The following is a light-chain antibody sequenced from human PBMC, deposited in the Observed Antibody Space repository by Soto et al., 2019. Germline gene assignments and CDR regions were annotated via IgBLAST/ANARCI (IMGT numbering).Light chain of an antibody. J-gene: IGKJ4*01. Sequence: DIVMTQSPDSLAVSLGERATINCKSSQSVLYSPDNRDFLAWFQQKPGQPPKLLIYWASTRESGVPDRFSGSGSGTDFTLTISSLQAEDVAVYYCQQYYSTPLTFGGGTKVEIK. CDR1: QSVLYSPDNRDF. V-gene: IGKV4-1*01. CDR3: QQYYSTPLT. CDR2: WAS.